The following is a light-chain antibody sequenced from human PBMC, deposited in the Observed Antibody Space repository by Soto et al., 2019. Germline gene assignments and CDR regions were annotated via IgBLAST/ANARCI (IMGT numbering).Light chain of an antibody. J-gene: IGLJ1*01. CDR1: SRDVGGQNY. V-gene: IGLV2-8*01. CDR2: AVS. Sequence: QSALTQPPSASGSPGQSVAISCTGTSRDVGGQNYVSWFQQYPGKAPKLLIYAVSNRPSGVPYRFSGSKSGNTASLTISGLRAEDEADYFCCSHAGNNNYVFGTATKVTV. CDR3: CSHAGNNNYV.